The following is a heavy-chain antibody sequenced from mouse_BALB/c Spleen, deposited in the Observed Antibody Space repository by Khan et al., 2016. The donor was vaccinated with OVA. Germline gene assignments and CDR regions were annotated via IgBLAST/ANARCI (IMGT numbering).Heavy chain of an antibody. Sequence: EVQLQESGPGLVKPSQSLSLTCTVTGYSITSDYAWNWIRHFPGNKLEWMGYISYSGSTSYNPSLKSRISITRDTSKNQFFLQLSSVTTEDTATYDCVRSSGYDYDAWFAFWGQGTLVTVSA. CDR1: GYSITSDYA. D-gene: IGHD2-4*01. V-gene: IGHV3-2*02. J-gene: IGHJ3*01. CDR3: VRSSGYDYDAWFAF. CDR2: ISYSGST.